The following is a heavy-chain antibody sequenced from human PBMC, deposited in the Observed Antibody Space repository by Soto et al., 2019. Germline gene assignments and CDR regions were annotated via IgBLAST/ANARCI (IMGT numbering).Heavy chain of an antibody. J-gene: IGHJ4*01. CDR1: RFPFTDSS. CDR2: IVVGSAHT. D-gene: IGHD1-7*01. CDR3: AADGPSTTKFLNY. V-gene: IGHV1-58*01. Sequence: ASVKVSCKASRFPFTDSSVQWLRQARGQRLEWIGWIVVGSAHTNYAQKFQERVTFTVDMSTRTAYMELSGLRSEDTAVYYCAADGPSTTKFLNYWGQGILVTVSS.